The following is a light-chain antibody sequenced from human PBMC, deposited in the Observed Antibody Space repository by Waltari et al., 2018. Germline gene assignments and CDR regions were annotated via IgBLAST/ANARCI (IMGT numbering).Light chain of an antibody. CDR3: MQALQTPYT. Sequence: DIVMTQSPLSLPVTPGEPASISCRSNQSLLNSNGYNYLDWYLQKPGQSPHLLIYLGSNRASGVPDRFNGSGSGTDFTLKISRVEAEDVGVYYCMQALQTPYTFGQGTKLEIK. V-gene: IGKV2-28*01. CDR1: QSLLNSNGYNY. CDR2: LGS. J-gene: IGKJ2*01.